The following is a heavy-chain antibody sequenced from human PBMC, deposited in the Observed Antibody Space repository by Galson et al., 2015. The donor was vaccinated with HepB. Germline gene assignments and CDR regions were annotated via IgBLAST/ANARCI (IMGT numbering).Heavy chain of an antibody. CDR1: GFSFSRYG. J-gene: IGHJ4*02. V-gene: IGHV3-30*18. CDR3: AKERDVIAADPSLDS. D-gene: IGHD2-15*01. CDR2: ISYDGNNK. Sequence: SLRLSCAASGFSFSRYGMHWVRQAPGKGLEWVAAISYDGNNKNYADSVKGRFTISRDSSNNTLFLQMNSLRTEDTAVYYCAKERDVIAADPSLDSWGQGAPVTVSS.